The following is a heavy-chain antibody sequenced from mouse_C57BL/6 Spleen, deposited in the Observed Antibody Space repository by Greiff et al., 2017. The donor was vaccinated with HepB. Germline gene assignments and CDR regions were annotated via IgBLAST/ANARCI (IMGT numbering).Heavy chain of an antibody. J-gene: IGHJ2*01. CDR1: GYTFTSYW. CDR3: TRVYYYGSSPFDY. V-gene: IGHV1-69*01. CDR2: IDPSDSYT. Sequence: QVQLQQPGAELVMPGASVKLSCKASGYTFTSYWMHWVKQRPGQGLEWIGEIDPSDSYTNYNQKFKGKSTLTVDKSSSTAYMPLSLLTSEGSAVYDSTRVYYYGSSPFDYWGQGTTLTVSS. D-gene: IGHD1-1*01.